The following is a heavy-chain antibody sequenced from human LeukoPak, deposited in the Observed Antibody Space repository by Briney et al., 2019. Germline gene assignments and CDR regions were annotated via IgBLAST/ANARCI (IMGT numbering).Heavy chain of an antibody. D-gene: IGHD5-12*01. J-gene: IGHJ6*02. CDR2: ISSSGSTI. CDR3: AKTHYDLLDV. V-gene: IGHV3-48*03. CDR1: GFTFSSYE. Sequence: PGGSLRLSCAASGFTFSSYEMNWVRQAPGKGLEWVSYISSSGSTIYYADSVKGRFTISRDNAKNSLYLQMNSLRAEDTGTYYCAKTHYDLLDVWGQGTTVTVSS.